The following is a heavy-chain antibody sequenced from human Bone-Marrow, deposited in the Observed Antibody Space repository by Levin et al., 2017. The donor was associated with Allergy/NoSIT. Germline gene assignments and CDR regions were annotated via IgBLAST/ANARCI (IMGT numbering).Heavy chain of an antibody. D-gene: IGHD3-3*01. CDR3: ARGRVDFAY. CDR1: GFTFTTYW. Sequence: GESLKISCAASGFTFTTYWMGWVRQAPGKGLEWVANIKQDGSEKYYVDSVKGLFTISRDNAKNSLYLQMNSLRAEDTAVYYCARGRVDFAYWGQGALVTVSS. CDR2: IKQDGSEK. J-gene: IGHJ4*02. V-gene: IGHV3-7*01.